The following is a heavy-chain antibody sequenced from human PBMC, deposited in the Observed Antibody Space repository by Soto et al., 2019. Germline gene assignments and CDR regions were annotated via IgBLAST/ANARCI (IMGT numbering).Heavy chain of an antibody. CDR3: ARDDIPGRAVAIYGMDV. CDR2: IWYDESNK. CDR1: GFTFSNYG. V-gene: IGHV3-33*01. Sequence: QVQLVESGGGVVQPGRSLRLSCAAPGFTFSNYGMHWVRQAPDKGLEWVAVIWYDESNKYYADSVKGRFTISRDNSKNTLYLQMNSLRAEDTAVYYCARDDIPGRAVAIYGMDVWGQGTTVTVSS. D-gene: IGHD6-19*01. J-gene: IGHJ6*02.